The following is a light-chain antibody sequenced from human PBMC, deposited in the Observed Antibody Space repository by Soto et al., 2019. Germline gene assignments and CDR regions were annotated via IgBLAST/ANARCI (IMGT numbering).Light chain of an antibody. J-gene: IGLJ2*01. CDR2: EVT. CDR1: SSDVGGYNY. Sequence: QSVLTQPPSASGSPGQSVTISCTGTSSDVGGYNYVSWYQQHPGKAPRLMIYEVTKRPSGVPDRFSASKSGNTASLTVSGLQAEDEADYYCTSYVGNNRVVFGGGTQLTVL. CDR3: TSYVGNNRVV. V-gene: IGLV2-8*01.